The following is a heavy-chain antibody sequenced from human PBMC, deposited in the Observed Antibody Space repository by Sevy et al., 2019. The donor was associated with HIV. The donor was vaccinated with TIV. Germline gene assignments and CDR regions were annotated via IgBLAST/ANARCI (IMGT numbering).Heavy chain of an antibody. Sequence: SETLSLTCTVSGGSISSGSYYWSWIRQPAGKGLEWIGRIYTSGSTNYNPSLKSRVTISVDTSKNQFSLKLSSVTAADTAVYYCAREWPGAVAALHFDYWGQGTLATVSS. CDR2: IYTSGST. D-gene: IGHD6-19*01. CDR1: GGSISSGSYY. J-gene: IGHJ4*02. CDR3: AREWPGAVAALHFDY. V-gene: IGHV4-61*02.